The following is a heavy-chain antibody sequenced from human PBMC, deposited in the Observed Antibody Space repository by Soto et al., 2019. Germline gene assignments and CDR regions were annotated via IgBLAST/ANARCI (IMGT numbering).Heavy chain of an antibody. D-gene: IGHD2-15*01. V-gene: IGHV1-46*01. J-gene: IGHJ4*02. Sequence: ASVKVSCKSSGYTFTSYYMHWVRQAPGQGLEWMGIINPSGGSTSYAQKFQGRVTMTRDTSTSTVYMELSSLRSEDTAVYYCARDLVSAFLGYWGQGTLVTVSS. CDR3: ARDLVSAFLGY. CDR1: GYTFTSYY. CDR2: INPSGGST.